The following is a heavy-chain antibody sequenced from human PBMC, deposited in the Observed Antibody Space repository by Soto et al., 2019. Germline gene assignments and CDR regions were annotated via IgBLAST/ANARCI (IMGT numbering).Heavy chain of an antibody. CDR3: ATGHANDIEVVWGY. D-gene: IGHD2-2*01. CDR1: GYTFTSDD. V-gene: IGHV1-8*01. CDR2: MNPNSGHT. J-gene: IGHJ4*02. Sequence: QVQLVQSGAEVKKPGASVKVSCKASGYTFTSDDINWVRQATGQGLERMGWMNPNSGHTGYAQKFQGRVTLTRNTSISTAYMELSSLRSDDTAVYYCATGHANDIEVVWGYWGQGTLVTVSS.